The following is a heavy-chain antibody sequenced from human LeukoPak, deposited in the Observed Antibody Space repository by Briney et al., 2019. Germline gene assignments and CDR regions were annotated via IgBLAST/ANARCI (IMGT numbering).Heavy chain of an antibody. D-gene: IGHD3-22*01. Sequence: SETLSLTCAVYGGSFSGYYWSWIRQPPGKGLEWIGEINHSGSTNYNPSLKSRVTISVDTSKNQFSLKLSSVTAADTAVYYCARDHYDTSGYSNGMDVWGQGTTVTVSS. CDR1: GGSFSGYY. V-gene: IGHV4-34*01. J-gene: IGHJ6*02. CDR2: INHSGST. CDR3: ARDHYDTSGYSNGMDV.